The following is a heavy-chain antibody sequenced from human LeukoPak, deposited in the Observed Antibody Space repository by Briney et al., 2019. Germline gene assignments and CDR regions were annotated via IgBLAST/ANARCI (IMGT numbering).Heavy chain of an antibody. CDR2: INPNSGGT. D-gene: IGHD3-22*01. J-gene: IGHJ1*01. V-gene: IGHV1-2*02. CDR1: GYTFTGYY. Sequence: ASVKVSCKASGYTFTGYYMHWVRQAPGQGLEWMGWINPNSGGTNYAQKFQGRVTMTRDTSISTAYMELSRLRSDDTAVYYCASPSYDGSEYVYFQHWGQGTLVTVSS. CDR3: ASPSYDGSEYVYFQH.